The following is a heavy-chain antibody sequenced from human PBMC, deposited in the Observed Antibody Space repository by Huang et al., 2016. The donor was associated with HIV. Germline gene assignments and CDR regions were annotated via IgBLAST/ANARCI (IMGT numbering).Heavy chain of an antibody. J-gene: IGHJ4*02. CDR3: AKDALAVVTSYYVDY. CDR1: GFTFRNHA. CDR2: TSYDGSDK. Sequence: QVQLLESGGGGVQPGRSLRVSCAASGFTFRNHAIHWVRQAPGKGLGWVAYTSYDGSDKYYAASVKGRFTISRDNSKNTVYLQMNSLRTADTAVYYCAKDALAVVTSYYVDYWGQGTLVTVSS. V-gene: IGHV3-30*18. D-gene: IGHD2-15*01.